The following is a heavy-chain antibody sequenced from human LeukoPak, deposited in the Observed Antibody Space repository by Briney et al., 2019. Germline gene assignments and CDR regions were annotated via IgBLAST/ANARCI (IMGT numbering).Heavy chain of an antibody. CDR2: IKEDGSYQ. V-gene: IGHV3-7*01. J-gene: IGHJ4*02. CDR3: AKDRGWLQFDY. CDR1: GFSFSSYW. D-gene: IGHD5-24*01. Sequence: GGSLRLSCAASGFSFSSYWMNWVRQAPGKGLEWVAIIKEDGSYQNYVDSVKGRFSISRDNTKNSLYLQMNSLRAEDTAVYYCAKDRGWLQFDYWGQGTLVTVSS.